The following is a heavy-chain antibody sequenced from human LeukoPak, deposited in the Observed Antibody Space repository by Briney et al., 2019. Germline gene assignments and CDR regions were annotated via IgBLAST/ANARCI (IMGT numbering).Heavy chain of an antibody. CDR1: GYTLTELS. J-gene: IGHJ3*02. CDR2: FDPEDGET. V-gene: IGHV1-24*01. Sequence: GASMKVSCKVSGYTLTELSMHWVRQAPGKGLEWMGGFDPEDGETIYAQKFQGRVTMTEDTSTDTAYMELSSLRSEDTAVYYCATRNCSSTSCYDAFDIWGQGTMVTVSS. CDR3: ATRNCSSTSCYDAFDI. D-gene: IGHD2-2*01.